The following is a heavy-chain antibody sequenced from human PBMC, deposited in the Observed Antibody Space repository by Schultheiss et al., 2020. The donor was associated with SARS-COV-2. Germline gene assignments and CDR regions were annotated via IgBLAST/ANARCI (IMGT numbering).Heavy chain of an antibody. CDR1: GFTFSSYA. CDR3: ARLVFFDY. Sequence: GGSLRLSCAASGFTFSSYAMHWVRQAPGKGLEWVAVISYDGSNKYYADSVKGRFTISRDNSKNTLYLQMNSLRAEDTAVYYCARLVFFDYWGQGTLVTVSS. J-gene: IGHJ4*02. D-gene: IGHD2-2*01. V-gene: IGHV3-30*04. CDR2: ISYDGSNK.